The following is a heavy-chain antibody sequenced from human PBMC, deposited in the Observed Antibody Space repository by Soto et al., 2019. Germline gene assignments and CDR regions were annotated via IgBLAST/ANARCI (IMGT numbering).Heavy chain of an antibody. CDR1: GFSLSTSGVG. CDR3: AHLPYYYDSSGYYGFFDY. D-gene: IGHD3-22*01. Sequence: QITLKESGPTLVKPTQTLTLTCTFSGFSLSTSGVGVGWIRQPPGKALEWLALIYWNDDKRYSPSLKSRRTITKDTSKNHVVLTMTNMDTVDTATYYCAHLPYYYDSSGYYGFFDYWGQGTLVTVSS. CDR2: IYWNDDK. J-gene: IGHJ4*02. V-gene: IGHV2-5*01.